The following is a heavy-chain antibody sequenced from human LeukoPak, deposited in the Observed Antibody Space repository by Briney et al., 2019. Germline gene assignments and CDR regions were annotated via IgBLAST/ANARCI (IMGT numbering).Heavy chain of an antibody. V-gene: IGHV1-46*01. Sequence: ASVKVSCKVSGDTLRELSMHWVRQAPGQGLEWMGIINPSGGSTSYAQKFQGRVTMTRDTSTSTVYMELSSLRSEDTAVYYCAREGIVVVTDYYFDYWGQGTLVTVSS. D-gene: IGHD2-21*02. CDR1: GDTLRELS. CDR3: AREGIVVVTDYYFDY. J-gene: IGHJ4*02. CDR2: INPSGGST.